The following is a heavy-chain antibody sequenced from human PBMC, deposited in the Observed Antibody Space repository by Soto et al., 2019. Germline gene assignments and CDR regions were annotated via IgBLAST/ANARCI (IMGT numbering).Heavy chain of an antibody. Sequence: GGSLRLSCAASGFTFKTFVMNWVRQAPGKGLEWVSYISGSSNTINFADSVRGRFTISRDNAKNSMYLQMNSLRDEDTAVYYCAKERGRNRNFAMDVWGQGTSVTVSS. CDR3: AKERGRNRNFAMDV. CDR2: ISGSSNTI. D-gene: IGHD1-1*01. CDR1: GFTFKTFV. V-gene: IGHV3-48*02. J-gene: IGHJ6*02.